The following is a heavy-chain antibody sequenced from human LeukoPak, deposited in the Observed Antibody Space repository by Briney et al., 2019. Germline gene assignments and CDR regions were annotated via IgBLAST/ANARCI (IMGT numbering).Heavy chain of an antibody. V-gene: IGHV4-34*01. D-gene: IGHD2-8*01. Sequence: PSETLSLTCAVYGGSFSGYFWNWIRQPPGKGLEWLGEINHSGSTNYNPSLKSRVTISVDTSKNQFSLKLSSVTAADTAVYYCARAAMARHWGQGTLVTVSS. CDR1: GGSFSGYF. CDR2: INHSGST. J-gene: IGHJ4*02. CDR3: ARAAMARH.